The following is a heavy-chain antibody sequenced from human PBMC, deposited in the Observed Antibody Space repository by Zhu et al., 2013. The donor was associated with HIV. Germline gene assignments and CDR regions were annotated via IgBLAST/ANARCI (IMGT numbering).Heavy chain of an antibody. CDR1: GYTFNSHG. D-gene: IGHD6-13*01. Sequence: QVQLVQSGVEVKKPGASLEVSCKASGYTFNSHGISWVRQAPGQGLEWMGWISVYNGHTNYAQKFQGRVTVTTDTSTSTVYMELRSLRSDDTAVYFCAREGGIAAVSFGMDVWGQGTTVTVSS. V-gene: IGHV1-18*01. CDR2: ISVYNGHT. J-gene: IGHJ6*02. CDR3: AREGGIAAVSFGMDV.